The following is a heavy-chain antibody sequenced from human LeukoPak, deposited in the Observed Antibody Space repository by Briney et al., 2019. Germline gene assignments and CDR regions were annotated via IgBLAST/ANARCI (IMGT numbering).Heavy chain of an antibody. Sequence: GGSLRLSCAASGFTFSSYAMHWVRQAPGKGLEYVSAISSNGGSTYYANSVKGRFTISRDNSKNTLYLQMGSLRAEDMAVYYCARAGGFWGQGTLVTVSS. CDR3: ARAGGF. D-gene: IGHD3-10*01. V-gene: IGHV3-64*01. CDR2: ISSNGGST. J-gene: IGHJ4*02. CDR1: GFTFSSYA.